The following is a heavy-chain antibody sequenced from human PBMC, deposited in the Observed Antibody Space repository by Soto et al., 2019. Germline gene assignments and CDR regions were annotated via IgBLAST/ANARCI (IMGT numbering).Heavy chain of an antibody. D-gene: IGHD3-16*01. CDR1: GGTFSTFG. V-gene: IGHV1-69*01. J-gene: IGHJ4*02. Sequence: QVQLVQSGAEVKKTGSSVKVSCKASGGTFSTFGISWVRQAPGQGLEWMGGIIPFFGTAKYSQKFEDRITITADEYTNTVYMDLRSLTSEDTAIYYCARTAPMDAGDKYYYDFWGQGALVTVSS. CDR3: ARTAPMDAGDKYYYDF. CDR2: IIPFFGTA.